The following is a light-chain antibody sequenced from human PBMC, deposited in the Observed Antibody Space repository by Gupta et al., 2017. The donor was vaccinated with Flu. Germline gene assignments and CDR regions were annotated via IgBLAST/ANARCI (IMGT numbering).Light chain of an antibody. CDR1: SGDVGAYNY. CDR2: DVT. J-gene: IGLJ2*01. CDR3: CSYAGSNTLV. V-gene: IGLV2-11*01. Sequence: QSALTQPRSVSGSPGQSVTISCTGTSGDVGAYNYVSWYQQYPGKAPKLMLYDVTQRPSGVPDRFSGSKSGDTASLTISGLEAEDEADYYCCSYAGSNTLVFGGGTKLTVL.